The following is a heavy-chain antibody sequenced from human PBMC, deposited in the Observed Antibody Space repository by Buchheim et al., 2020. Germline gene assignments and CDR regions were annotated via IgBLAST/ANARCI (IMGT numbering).Heavy chain of an antibody. J-gene: IGHJ6*02. CDR3: AKEGDSSSYHGGYYYYYGMDV. V-gene: IGHV3-30*18. Sequence: QVQLVESGGGVVQPGRSLRLSCAASGFTFSSYGMHWVRQAPGKGLEWVAVISYDGSNKYYADFVKGRFTISRDNSTNTLYLQMNSLRAEDTAVYYCAKEGDSSSYHGGYYYYYGMDVWGQGTT. CDR1: GFTFSSYG. CDR2: ISYDGSNK. D-gene: IGHD6-13*01.